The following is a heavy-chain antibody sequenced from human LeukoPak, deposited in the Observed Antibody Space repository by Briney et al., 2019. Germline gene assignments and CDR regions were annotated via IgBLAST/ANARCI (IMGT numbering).Heavy chain of an antibody. CDR1: GGTFSSYA. V-gene: IGHV1-69*04. J-gene: IGHJ4*02. CDR3: ARGAYNSSSWLFDY. D-gene: IGHD6-13*01. Sequence: ASVKASCKASGGTFSSYAISWVRQAPGQGLEWMGRIIPILGIANYAQKFQGRVTITADKSTSTAYMELSSLRSEDTAVYYCARGAYNSSSWLFDYWGQGTLVTVSS. CDR2: IIPILGIA.